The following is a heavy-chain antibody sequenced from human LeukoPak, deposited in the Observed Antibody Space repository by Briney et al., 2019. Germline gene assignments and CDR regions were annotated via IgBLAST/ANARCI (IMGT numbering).Heavy chain of an antibody. D-gene: IGHD6-19*01. V-gene: IGHV3-9*01. CDR1: GFTFDDYA. CDR2: ISWNSGSI. J-gene: IGHJ4*02. CDR3: VAGSGWRFDY. Sequence: PGGSLRLSCAASGFTFDDYAMHWARQAPGKGLEWVSGISWNSGSIGYADSVKGRFTISRDNAKNSLYLQMNSLRVEDTAVYYCVAGSGWRFDYWGQGTLVTVSS.